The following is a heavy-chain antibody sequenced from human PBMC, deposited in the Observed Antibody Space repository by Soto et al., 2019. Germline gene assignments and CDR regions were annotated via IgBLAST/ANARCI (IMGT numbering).Heavy chain of an antibody. CDR3: ARGEESSGWYGGTEYFQH. D-gene: IGHD6-19*01. CDR1: GYTFTSYG. J-gene: IGHJ1*01. V-gene: IGHV1-18*04. CDR2: ISAYNGNT. Sequence: ASVKVSCKASGYTFTSYGISWVRQAPGQGREWMGWISAYNGNTNYAQKLQGRVTMTTDTSTSTAYMELRSLRSDDTAVYYCARGEESSGWYGGTEYFQHWGQGXLVTVYS.